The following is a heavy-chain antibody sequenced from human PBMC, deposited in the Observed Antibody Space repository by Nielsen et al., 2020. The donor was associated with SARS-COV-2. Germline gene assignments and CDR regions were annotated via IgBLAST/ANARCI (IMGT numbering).Heavy chain of an antibody. Sequence: SVKVSCKSSGGTFSSYAISWVRQAPGQGLEWMGGIIPIFGTANYAQKFQGRVTITADESTSTAYMELSSLRSEDTAVYYYARDLGFGEFLYGMDVWGQGTTVTVSS. CDR1: GGTFSSYA. CDR3: ARDLGFGEFLYGMDV. D-gene: IGHD3-10*01. CDR2: IIPIFGTA. V-gene: IGHV1-69*13. J-gene: IGHJ6*02.